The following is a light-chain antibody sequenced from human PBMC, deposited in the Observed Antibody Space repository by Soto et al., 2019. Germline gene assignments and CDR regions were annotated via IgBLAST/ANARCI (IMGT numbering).Light chain of an antibody. J-gene: IGKJ1*01. V-gene: IGKV1-6*01. CDR1: QDIRYG. Sequence: AIQMTQSPSSLSASVGDRVTITCRASQDIRYGLSWYQQKPGKAPKRLIDAASSLQRGVPSRFSGSGSGTDFTLTISSLQPEDFATYSCLQHSSYPWTFGQGTKVDIK. CDR3: LQHSSYPWT. CDR2: AAS.